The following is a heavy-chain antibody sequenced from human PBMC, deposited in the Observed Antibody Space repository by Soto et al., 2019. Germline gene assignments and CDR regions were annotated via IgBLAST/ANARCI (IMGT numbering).Heavy chain of an antibody. D-gene: IGHD3-10*01. CDR1: GGSISSYS. CDR3: ARGGRWFGDGWFDP. V-gene: IGHV4-59*01. J-gene: IGHJ5*02. CDR2: IYYSGST. Sequence: QVQLQESGPGLVKPSETLSLTCTVSGGSISSYSWSWIRQPPGKGLEWIGYIYYSGSTNYNPSLSRRVTMSVDTSKNQFSLKLSSVTAADTAVYYCARGGRWFGDGWFDPWGQGTLVTVSS.